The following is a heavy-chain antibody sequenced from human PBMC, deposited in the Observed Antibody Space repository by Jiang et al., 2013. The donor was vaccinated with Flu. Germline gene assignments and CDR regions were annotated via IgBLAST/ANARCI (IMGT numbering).Heavy chain of an antibody. V-gene: IGHV3-33*01. CDR2: IWYDGSNK. D-gene: IGHD6-13*01. J-gene: IGHJ3*02. CDR3: ARSAAIAAAGYDAFDI. CDR1: GFTFSSYG. Sequence: VQLLESGGGVVQPGRSLRLSCAASGFTFSSYGMHWVRQAPGKGLEWVAVIWYDGSNKYYADSVKGRFTISRDNSKNTLYLQMNSLRAEDTAVYYCARSAAIAAAGYDAFDIWGQGTMVTVSS.